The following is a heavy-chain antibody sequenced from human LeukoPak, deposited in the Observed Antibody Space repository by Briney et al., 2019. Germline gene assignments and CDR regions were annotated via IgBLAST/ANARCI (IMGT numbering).Heavy chain of an antibody. D-gene: IGHD3-22*01. V-gene: IGHV3-23*01. CDR3: AKYYYDSNGYRIDY. CDR2: INDSGGAT. J-gene: IGHJ4*02. CDR1: GFTFSTYA. Sequence: GGSLRLSCAASGFTFSTYAMSWVRQAPGKGLEWVSTINDSGGATYYADSVKGRFTISRDNSKNTSYLQMDSLRAEDTAVYYCAKYYYDSNGYRIDYWGQGTLVTVSS.